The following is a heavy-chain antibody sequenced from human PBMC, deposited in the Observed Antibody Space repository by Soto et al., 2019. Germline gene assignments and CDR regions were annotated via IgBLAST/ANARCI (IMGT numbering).Heavy chain of an antibody. CDR3: ARVAGSGWYDA. CDR1: GGSVSGYS. CDR2: AYPRGST. V-gene: IGHV4-34*11. D-gene: IGHD6-19*01. Sequence: ASEPLSLTCAVYGGSVSGYSWSWIRQPPGKGLEWIGTAYPRGSTYHDPSLKSRVTISLDLSKNQFSLNLNSVTAADTAVYYCARVAGSGWYDAWGQGTMVIVSS. J-gene: IGHJ5*02.